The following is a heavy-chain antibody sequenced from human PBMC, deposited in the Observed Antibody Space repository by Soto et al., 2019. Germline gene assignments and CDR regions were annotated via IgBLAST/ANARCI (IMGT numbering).Heavy chain of an antibody. Sequence: VGSLRLSCAASGFAFSSHPMSWVRQAPEKGLEWVAGISDGGDLTYNADSVRGRFTISRDNSRNTLYLQMNSLRAEDTAVYYCARRVIGSSRAFDIWGQGTMVTVSS. CDR1: GFAFSSHP. J-gene: IGHJ3*02. D-gene: IGHD3-10*01. V-gene: IGHV3-23*01. CDR2: ISDGGDLT. CDR3: ARRVIGSSRAFDI.